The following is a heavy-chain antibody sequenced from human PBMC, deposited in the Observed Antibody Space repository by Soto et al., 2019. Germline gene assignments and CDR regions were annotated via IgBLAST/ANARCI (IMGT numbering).Heavy chain of an antibody. V-gene: IGHV1-18*01. CDR1: GYTFSYYR. CDR2: IDTSNGNT. D-gene: IGHD3-22*01. CDR3: ARGWGHTSGDLDY. Sequence: QVQLVQSGAEVKKPGASVKVSCQASGYTFSYYRINWVRQAPGQGLEWMGWIDTSNGNTDYAQTFQARVTMTADTSTSTTFMEVRSLRSADTAVYYCARGWGHTSGDLDYWGQGTLVAVSS. J-gene: IGHJ4*02.